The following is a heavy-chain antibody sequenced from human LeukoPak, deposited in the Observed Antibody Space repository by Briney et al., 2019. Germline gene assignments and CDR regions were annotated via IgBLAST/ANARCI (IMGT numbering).Heavy chain of an antibody. J-gene: IGHJ6*03. CDR1: GGSISSGSYY. CDR3: AREETSSLWFGELLSTNPDYYYYMDV. V-gene: IGHV4-61*02. Sequence: SETLSLTCTVSGGSISSGSYYWSWIRQPAGKGLEWIGRVYTSGSTNYNPSLKSRVTISVDTSKNQFSLKLSSVTAADTAVYYCAREETSSLWFGELLSTNPDYYYYMDVWGKGTTVTVSS. CDR2: VYTSGST. D-gene: IGHD3-10*01.